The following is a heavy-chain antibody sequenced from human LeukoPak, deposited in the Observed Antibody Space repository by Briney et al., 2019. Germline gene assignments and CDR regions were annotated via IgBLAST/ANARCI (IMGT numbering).Heavy chain of an antibody. Sequence: GSLRLSCAASGFTFSDYYMSWIRQPPGKGLEWIGEINHSGSTNYNPSLKSRVTISVDTSKNQFSLKLSSVTAADTAVYYCARGHQDYYDSSGYPYYYYGMDVWGQGTTVTVSS. CDR3: ARGHQDYYDSSGYPYYYYGMDV. J-gene: IGHJ6*02. V-gene: IGHV4-34*01. CDR2: INHSGST. D-gene: IGHD3-22*01. CDR1: GFTFSDYY.